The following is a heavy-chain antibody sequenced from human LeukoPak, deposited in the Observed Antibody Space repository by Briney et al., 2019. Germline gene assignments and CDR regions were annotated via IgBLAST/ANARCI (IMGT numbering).Heavy chain of an antibody. V-gene: IGHV3-23*01. CDR2: ISDGAGST. CDR3: AKQGCGGTRCHSNC. Sequence: GGSLRLSCAASGFTFSSYAMTWVRQAPGKGLEWVSTISDGAGSTYYADSVKGRFTISRDNSKNTLYLQMNSLTAEDTAFYYCAKQGCGGTRCHSNCWGQGSLVTVSS. D-gene: IGHD2-2*01. J-gene: IGHJ4*02. CDR1: GFTFSSYA.